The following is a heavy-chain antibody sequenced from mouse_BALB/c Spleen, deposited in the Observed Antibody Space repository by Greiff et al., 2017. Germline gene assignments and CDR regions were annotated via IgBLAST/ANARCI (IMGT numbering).Heavy chain of an antibody. CDR3: ANGRYAMDY. CDR1: GYTFTDYN. J-gene: IGHJ4*01. CDR2: INPNNGGT. Sequence: EVKLMESGPELVKPGASVKIPCKASGYTFTDYNMDWVKQSHGKSLEWIGDINPNNGGTIYNQKFKGKATLTVDKSSSTAYMELRSLTSEDTAVYYCANGRYAMDYWGQGTSVTVSS. V-gene: IGHV1-18*01.